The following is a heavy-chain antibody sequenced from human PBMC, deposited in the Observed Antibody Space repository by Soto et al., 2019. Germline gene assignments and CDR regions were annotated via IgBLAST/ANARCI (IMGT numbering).Heavy chain of an antibody. CDR3: ARVRIPGGDYYFDY. V-gene: IGHV4-34*01. J-gene: IGHJ4*02. CDR2: INHSGNT. CDR1: GGSFSGYY. D-gene: IGHD4-17*01. Sequence: SETLSLTCAVYGGSFSGYYWSWIRQPPGKGLEWIGEINHSGNTNYNPSLTSRVTILVGTSKSQFSLNLSSVTAADTAVYYCARVRIPGGDYYFDYWGQGTLVTVSA.